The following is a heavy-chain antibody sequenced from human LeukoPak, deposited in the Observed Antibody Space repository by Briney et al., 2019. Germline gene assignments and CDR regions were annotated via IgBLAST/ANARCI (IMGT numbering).Heavy chain of an antibody. D-gene: IGHD4-23*01. V-gene: IGHV4-4*07. CDR2: IYTSGST. Sequence: PSETLSLSSTVSGGSISSYYWSWIWQPAGKGLEWIGRIYTSGSTNYNPSLKSRVTMSVDTSKNQFSLKLISVTAADTAIYYCAREDASGGTHLDYWGQGSLVTVSS. CDR1: GGSISSYY. J-gene: IGHJ4*01. CDR3: AREDASGGTHLDY.